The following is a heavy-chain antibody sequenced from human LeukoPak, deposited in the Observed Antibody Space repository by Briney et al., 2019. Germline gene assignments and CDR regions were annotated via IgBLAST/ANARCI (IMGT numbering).Heavy chain of an antibody. CDR2: IYSGGST. CDR3: ARAVDTAMANDY. CDR1: GFTVSSNY. V-gene: IGHV3-66*01. J-gene: IGHJ4*02. Sequence: GSLRLSCAASGFTVSSNYMSWVRQAPGKGLEWVSVIYSGGSTYYADSVKGRFTISRDNSKNTLYLQMNSLRAEDTAVYYCARAVDTAMANDYWGQGTLVTVSS. D-gene: IGHD5-18*01.